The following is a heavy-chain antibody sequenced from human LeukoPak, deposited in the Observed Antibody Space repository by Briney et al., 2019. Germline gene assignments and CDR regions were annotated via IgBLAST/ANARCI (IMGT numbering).Heavy chain of an antibody. J-gene: IGHJ6*03. CDR3: ARGGGSGNYYMEV. V-gene: IGHV1-69*13. D-gene: IGHD4-23*01. CDR1: GGTFSSYA. CDR2: IIPIFGTT. Sequence: ASVKVSCKASGGTFSSYAISWVRQAPGQGPEWMGGIIPIFGTTNYALKFQGRVTITAEESTSTAYMEVSSLRSEDTAAYYCARGGGSGNYYMEVWGKGTTVTVSS.